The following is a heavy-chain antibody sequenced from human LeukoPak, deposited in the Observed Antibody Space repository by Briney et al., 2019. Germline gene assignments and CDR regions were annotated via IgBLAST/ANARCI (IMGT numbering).Heavy chain of an antibody. Sequence: PGGSLRLSCAASGFTFSNYWMYWVRQGPGKGLVWVSRINSDGTSTSYADSVKGRFTISRDNAKNTLYLQMNSLRAEDTAVYYCAKEVVTGYFDYWGQGTLVTVSS. D-gene: IGHD2-21*02. V-gene: IGHV3-74*01. CDR1: GFTFSNYW. CDR3: AKEVVTGYFDY. J-gene: IGHJ4*02. CDR2: INSDGTST.